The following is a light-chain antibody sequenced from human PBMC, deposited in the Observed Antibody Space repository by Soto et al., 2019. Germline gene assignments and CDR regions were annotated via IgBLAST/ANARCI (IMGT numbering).Light chain of an antibody. CDR1: QSINSY. CDR2: AAS. J-gene: IGKJ3*01. CDR3: QQTYSTPFT. V-gene: IGKV1-39*01. Sequence: DIQMTQSPSSLSTSVGDRVTITCRAGQSINSYLNWFQQKPGKAPKLLIFAASNLQSGVPSRFSGSGSGTDFTLTISSLQPEDFATYYCQQTYSTPFTFGPGTKVDIK.